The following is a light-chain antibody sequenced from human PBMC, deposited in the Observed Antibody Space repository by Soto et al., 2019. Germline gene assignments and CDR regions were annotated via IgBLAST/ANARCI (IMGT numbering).Light chain of an antibody. Sequence: EIVLTQSPATLSLSPGERATLSCRASQSVSSHLTWYQQKPGQAPRLLIYDTSNRATGIPARFSGSGSGTDFTLTISSLEPEEFAVYYCQQRTNWRLPFGGGTKVEIK. J-gene: IGKJ4*01. CDR2: DTS. V-gene: IGKV3-11*01. CDR3: QQRTNWRLP. CDR1: QSVSSH.